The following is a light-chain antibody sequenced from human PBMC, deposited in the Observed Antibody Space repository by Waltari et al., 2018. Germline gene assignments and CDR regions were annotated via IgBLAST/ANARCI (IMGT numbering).Light chain of an antibody. V-gene: IGKV3-20*01. J-gene: IGKJ4*01. CDR2: AAS. CDR3: QQFDASVLT. Sequence: GASQTVACDNLAWYQHQRGQAPRLLISAASSRAAGVPDRFRGSASGTDFTLTISRLEPEDFAVYYCQQFDASVLTFGGGTKVEMK. CDR1: QTVACDN.